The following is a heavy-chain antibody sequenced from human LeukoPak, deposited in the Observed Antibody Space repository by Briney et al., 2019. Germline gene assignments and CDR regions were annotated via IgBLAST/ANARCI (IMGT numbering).Heavy chain of an antibody. CDR3: ARDRGAPDSFDI. J-gene: IGHJ3*02. CDR2: INPDNGGT. Sequence: ASVKVSCKASGYSFTGRYMHWVRQAPGQGLEWMGCINPDNGGTNYVQRLQGRVTMTRDTSVTTAYMELNRLRSDDTAVYYCARDRGAPDSFDIWGQGTMVTVSS. CDR1: GYSFTGRY. V-gene: IGHV1-2*02. D-gene: IGHD1-26*01.